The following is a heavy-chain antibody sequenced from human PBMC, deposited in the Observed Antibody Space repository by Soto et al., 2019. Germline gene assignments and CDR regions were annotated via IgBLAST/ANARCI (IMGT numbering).Heavy chain of an antibody. CDR1: GYTFTSYG. V-gene: IGHV1-18*01. J-gene: IGHJ3*02. CDR3: ARDRRKYGLRYLDWPDAFDI. Sequence: ASVKVSCKASGYTFTSYGISWVRQAPGQGLEWMGWISAYNGNTNYAQKLQGRVTMTTDTSTSTAYMELRSLRSDDTAVYYCARDRRKYGLRYLDWPDAFDIWGQGTMVTVSS. CDR2: ISAYNGNT. D-gene: IGHD3-9*01.